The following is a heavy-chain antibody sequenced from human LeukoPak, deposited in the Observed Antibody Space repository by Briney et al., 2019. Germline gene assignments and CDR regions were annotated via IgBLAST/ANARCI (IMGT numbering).Heavy chain of an antibody. V-gene: IGHV1-46*01. CDR2: INPSGGST. CDR1: GYTFTSYY. CDR3: ARDTSAMGYPDY. D-gene: IGHD5-18*01. J-gene: IGHJ4*02. Sequence: ASVKVSCKASGYTFTSYYMHWVRQAPGQGLEWMGIINPSGGSTSYAQKFQGRVTMTRDTSTNTVYMELSSLRSEDTAVYYCARDTSAMGYPDYWGQGTLVTVSS.